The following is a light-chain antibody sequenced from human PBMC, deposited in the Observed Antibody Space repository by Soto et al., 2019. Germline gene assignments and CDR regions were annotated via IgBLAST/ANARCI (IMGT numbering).Light chain of an antibody. Sequence: EIVMTQSPATLSVSPGERATLSCRASESVSSNLAWYQQKPGQAPSLLIYGAFSRAPGIPDRFSGSGSGTDFTLTISRLEPEDFAVYYCQQYGSSGTFGQGTKVDIK. J-gene: IGKJ1*01. V-gene: IGKV3-20*01. CDR2: GAF. CDR3: QQYGSSGT. CDR1: ESVSSN.